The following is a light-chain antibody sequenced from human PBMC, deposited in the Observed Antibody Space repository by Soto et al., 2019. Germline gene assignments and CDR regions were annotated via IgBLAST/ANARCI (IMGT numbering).Light chain of an antibody. CDR1: QSVTSS. CDR3: QQYNNWPVT. CDR2: GAS. V-gene: IGKV3-15*01. J-gene: IGKJ4*01. Sequence: EIVMTQSPATLSVSPGERGTFSCRASQSVTSSLAWHQHKPGQAPRLLISGASTGATGIPARFSGSGSGTEFTLTINSLQSEDFAIYYCQQYNNWPVTFGGGT.